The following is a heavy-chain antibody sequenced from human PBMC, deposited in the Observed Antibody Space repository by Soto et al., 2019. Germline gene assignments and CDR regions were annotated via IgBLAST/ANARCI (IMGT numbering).Heavy chain of an antibody. Sequence: QVQLVESGGGVVQPGRSLRLSCAASGFTFSSYGMHWVRQAPGKGLEWVAVISYDGSNKYYADSVKGRFTISRDNSKNTLYWKMNSLRAEETDVYYCAKDITVTSKGQWGQGTLVTVVS. CDR3: AKDITVTSKGQ. V-gene: IGHV3-30*18. J-gene: IGHJ4*02. D-gene: IGHD4-17*01. CDR1: GFTFSSYG. CDR2: ISYDGSNK.